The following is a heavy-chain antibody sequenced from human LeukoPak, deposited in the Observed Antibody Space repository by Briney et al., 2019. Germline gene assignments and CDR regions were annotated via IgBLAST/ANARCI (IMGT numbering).Heavy chain of an antibody. J-gene: IGHJ4*02. V-gene: IGHV5-51*01. CDR2: IYPADSAA. D-gene: IGHD3-22*01. CDR1: GYRFSSHW. Sequence: GESLKISCQGSGYRFSSHWIGCARQMPGKGLEWVGIIYPADSAARYSPSFQGQVIISADKSISTAFLQWSSLKASDTAIYYCARRARDSKGYLNYFDSWGQGALVTVSS. CDR3: ARRARDSKGYLNYFDS.